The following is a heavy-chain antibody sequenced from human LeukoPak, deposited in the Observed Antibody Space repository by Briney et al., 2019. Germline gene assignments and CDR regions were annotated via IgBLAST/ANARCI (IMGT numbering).Heavy chain of an antibody. V-gene: IGHV3-13*01. CDR1: GFTLSSYD. CDR2: MSHSGEE. J-gene: IGHJ4*02. CDR3: ARGRTGWRPAAGIDS. Sequence: GGSLRLSCAASGFTLSSYDMYWVHQTIGKDLEWVSAMSHSGEEFYADSVKGRFTISRDGAENSLFLQLNTLRPGDTALYYCARGRTGWRPAAGIDSWGQGTLVTVSS. D-gene: IGHD6-13*01.